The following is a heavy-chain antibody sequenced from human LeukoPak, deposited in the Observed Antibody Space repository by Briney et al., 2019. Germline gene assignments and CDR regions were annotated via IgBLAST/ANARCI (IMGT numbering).Heavy chain of an antibody. Sequence: KASETLSLTCAVYGGSFSGYYWSWIRQPPGKGLEWIGEINHSGSTNYNPSLKSRVTISVDTSKNQFSLKLSSVTAADTAVYYCARVYYDFWSGYYRYYYGMDVWGQGTTVTVSS. V-gene: IGHV4-34*01. CDR3: ARVYYDFWSGYYRYYYGMDV. CDR2: INHSGST. CDR1: GGSFSGYY. D-gene: IGHD3-3*01. J-gene: IGHJ6*02.